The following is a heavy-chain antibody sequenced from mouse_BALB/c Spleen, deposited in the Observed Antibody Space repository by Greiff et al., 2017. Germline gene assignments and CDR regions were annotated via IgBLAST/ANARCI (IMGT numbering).Heavy chain of an antibody. CDR1: GYSITSGYS. CDR3: ARAIRYYFDY. V-gene: IGHV3-1*02. CDR2: IHYSGST. J-gene: IGHJ2*01. Sequence: EVHLVESGPDLVKPSQSLSLTCTVTGYSITSGYSWPWIRQFPGNKLEWMGYIHYSGSTNYNPSLKSRISITRDTSKNQFFLQLNSVTTEDTATYYCARAIRYYFDYWGQGTTLTVSS.